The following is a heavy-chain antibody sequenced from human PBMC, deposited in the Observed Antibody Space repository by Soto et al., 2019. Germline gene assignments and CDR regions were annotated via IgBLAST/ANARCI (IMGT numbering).Heavy chain of an antibody. D-gene: IGHD4-17*01. CDR1: GDSITSHDFY. V-gene: IGHV4-39*01. CDR2: ISHSGDT. J-gene: IGHJ4*01. Sequence: SETLSLTCTVSGDSITSHDFYWGWIRRPPGQGLEWIGTISHSGDTFYNPPLKSRLTMSLDASKNQFSMRLTSVTAADTAVYYCAKSRMVTTYISILAYWGHGTLVTVSS. CDR3: AKSRMVTTYISILAY.